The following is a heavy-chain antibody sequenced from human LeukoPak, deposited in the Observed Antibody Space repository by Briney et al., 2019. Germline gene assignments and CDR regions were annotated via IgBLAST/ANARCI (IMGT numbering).Heavy chain of an antibody. D-gene: IGHD1-26*01. J-gene: IGHJ4*02. V-gene: IGHV4-59*08. CDR3: ARHSGSYYSINY. CDR2: IYYSGST. CDR1: GGSPTSYY. Sequence: PSETLSLTCTVSGGSPTSYYWSWIRQPQGKGLEWIGYIYYSGSTNYNPSLKSRVTISVDTSKNQFSLRLSSVTVADTAVYYCARHSGSYYSINYWGQGTLVTVSS.